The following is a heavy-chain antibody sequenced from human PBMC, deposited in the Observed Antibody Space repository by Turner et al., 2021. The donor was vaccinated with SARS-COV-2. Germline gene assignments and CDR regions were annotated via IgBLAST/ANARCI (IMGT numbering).Heavy chain of an antibody. Sequence: EVQPVESGGGMVQPGGSLTPPCAASGSPFRSYWMSWVRQAPGKGLEGVANKRQDGSEKYYVDSVKGRFTIARDKAKNSLYLQMNSLRAEDTAVYYCARDRSTYYDFWSGYWDFDYWGQGTLVTVSS. CDR1: GSPFRSYW. CDR2: KRQDGSEK. CDR3: ARDRSTYYDFWSGYWDFDY. D-gene: IGHD3-3*01. J-gene: IGHJ4*02. V-gene: IGHV3-7*01.